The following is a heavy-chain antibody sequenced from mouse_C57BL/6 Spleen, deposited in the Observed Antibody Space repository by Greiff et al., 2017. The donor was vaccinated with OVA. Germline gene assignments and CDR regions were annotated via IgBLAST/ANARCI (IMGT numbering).Heavy chain of an antibody. CDR1: GFTFTDYY. CDR2: IRNQANGYTT. D-gene: IGHD3-2*02. CDR3: ARYRDSSGDYYAMDY. Sequence: EVQLVESGGGLVQPGGSLSLSCAASGFTFTDYYMSWVRPPPGKALEWLGFIRNQANGYTTEYSASVKGRFTISRDNSQRSLYLQMNALRAEDSATYVCARYRDSSGDYYAMDYWGQGTSVTVSS. V-gene: IGHV7-3*01. J-gene: IGHJ4*01.